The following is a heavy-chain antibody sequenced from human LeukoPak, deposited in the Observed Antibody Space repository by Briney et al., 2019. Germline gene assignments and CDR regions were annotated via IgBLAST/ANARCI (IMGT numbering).Heavy chain of an antibody. CDR3: ARREYGRYCSGGSCPGAFDI. Sequence: GESLKISCKGSGYSFTSYWIGWVRQMPGKGLEWMGIIYPGDSDTGYSPSFQGQVTISADKSISTAYLQWSSLKASDTAMYYCARREYGRYCSGGSCPGAFDIWGQGTMVTVSS. CDR2: IYPGDSDT. D-gene: IGHD2-15*01. V-gene: IGHV5-51*01. CDR1: GYSFTSYW. J-gene: IGHJ3*02.